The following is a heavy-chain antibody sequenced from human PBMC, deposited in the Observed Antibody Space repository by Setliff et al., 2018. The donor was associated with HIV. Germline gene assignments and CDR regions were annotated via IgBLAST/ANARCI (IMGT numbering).Heavy chain of an antibody. CDR3: AMVRGVIWRY. CDR2: INQDGSEK. V-gene: IGHV3-7*01. Sequence: GSLRLSCAASGFTFSSYWMSWVRQAPGKGLEWVANINQDGSEKYYVDSVKGRFTISRDNAENSLYLQMNSLRGEDTAVYYCAMVRGVIWRYWGQGTLVTVSS. J-gene: IGHJ4*02. CDR1: GFTFSSYW. D-gene: IGHD3-10*01.